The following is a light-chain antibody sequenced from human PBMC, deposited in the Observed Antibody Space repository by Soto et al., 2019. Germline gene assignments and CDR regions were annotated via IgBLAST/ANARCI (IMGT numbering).Light chain of an antibody. CDR3: QQYNNYFWA. V-gene: IGKV1-5*03. J-gene: IGKJ1*01. CDR1: QNINTW. CDR2: KAS. Sequence: DIQMTQSPSTVSASVGDRVTITCRASQNINTWLAWYQQKPGKAPKLLILKASSLESGVPSRFSGSGSGTEFTLTISSLQPDGLATYYCQQYNNYFWAFGQGTRVEIK.